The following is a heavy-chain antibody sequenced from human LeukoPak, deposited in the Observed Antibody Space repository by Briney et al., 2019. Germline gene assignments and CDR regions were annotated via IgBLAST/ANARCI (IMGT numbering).Heavy chain of an antibody. V-gene: IGHV4-34*01. D-gene: IGHD4-17*01. CDR2: INHSGST. CDR1: GGSSSGYY. J-gene: IGHJ3*02. Sequence: SETLSLTCAVYGGSSSGYYRSRIGQPPGKGLEWIGEINHSGSTNYNPSLKSRVTISVDTSKNQFSLKLSSVTAADTAVYYCARGRHYGAFDIWGQGPMVTVSS. CDR3: ARGRHYGAFDI.